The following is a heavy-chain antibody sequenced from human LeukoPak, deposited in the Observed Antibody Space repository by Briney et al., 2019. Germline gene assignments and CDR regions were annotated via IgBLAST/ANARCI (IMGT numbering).Heavy chain of an antibody. J-gene: IGHJ4*02. CDR2: IYYSGST. CDR1: GGSISSYY. D-gene: IGHD3-10*01. CDR3: ARALLWFGESHFDC. Sequence: PSETLSLTCTVSGGSISSYYWSWIRQPPGKGLEWIGYIYYSGSTNYNPSLKSRVTISVDTSKNQFSLKLSSVTAADTAVYYCARALLWFGESHFDCWGQGTLVTVSS. V-gene: IGHV4-59*01.